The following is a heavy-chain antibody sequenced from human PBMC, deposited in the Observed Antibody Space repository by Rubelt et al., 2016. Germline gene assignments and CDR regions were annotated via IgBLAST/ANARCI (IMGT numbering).Heavy chain of an antibody. D-gene: IGHD1-26*01. CDR1: GYTLTELS. V-gene: IGHV1-24*01. CDR2: FDPEDGET. J-gene: IGHJ4*02. CDR3: ARGRRSGSYGWGY. Sequence: QVQLVQSGAEVKKPGASVKVSCKVSGYTLTELSMHWVRQAPGKGLEWMGGFDPEDGETIYAQKFQGRVTMTRNTSISTAYMELSSLRSEDTAVYYCARGRRSGSYGWGYWGQGTLVTVSS.